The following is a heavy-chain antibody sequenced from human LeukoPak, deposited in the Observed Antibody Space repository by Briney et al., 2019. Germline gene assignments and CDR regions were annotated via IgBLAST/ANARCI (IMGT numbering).Heavy chain of an antibody. Sequence: ASVKVSCKASGYTFTSYDINWVRQATGQGLEWMGWMNPNSGNTGYAQKFQGRVTMTRNTSISTAYMELSSLRSEDTAVYYCARTIGCSSTSCYSQNWSDPWGQGTLVTVSS. CDR2: MNPNSGNT. CDR3: ARTIGCSSTSCYSQNWSDP. D-gene: IGHD2-2*01. J-gene: IGHJ5*02. CDR1: GYTFTSYD. V-gene: IGHV1-8*01.